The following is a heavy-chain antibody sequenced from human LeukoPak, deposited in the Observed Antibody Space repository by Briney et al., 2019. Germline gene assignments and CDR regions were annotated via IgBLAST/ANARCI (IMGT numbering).Heavy chain of an antibody. J-gene: IGHJ5*02. CDR2: INHSGST. D-gene: IGHD6-25*01. Sequence: SETLSLTCAVYGGSFSGYYWSWIRQPPGKGLEWIGEINHSGSTNYNPSLKSRVTISVDTPKNQFSLKLSSVTAADTAVYYCVRDRGAKFDPWGQGTLVTVSS. CDR3: VRDRGAKFDP. V-gene: IGHV4-34*01. CDR1: GGSFSGYY.